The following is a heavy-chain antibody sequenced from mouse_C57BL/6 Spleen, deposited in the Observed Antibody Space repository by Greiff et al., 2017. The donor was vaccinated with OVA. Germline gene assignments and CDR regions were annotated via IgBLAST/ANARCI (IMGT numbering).Heavy chain of an antibody. J-gene: IGHJ1*03. CDR1: GYTFTSYW. CDR2: IDPSDSYT. V-gene: IGHV1-69*01. Sequence: VQLQQPGAELVMPGASVKLSCKASGYTFTSYWMHWVKQRPGQGLEWIGEIDPSDSYTNYNQKFKGKSTLTVDKSSSTAYMQLSSLTSEDSAVYYCARSGSNSWYFDVWGTGTTVTVSS. CDR3: ARSGSNSWYFDV. D-gene: IGHD2-5*01.